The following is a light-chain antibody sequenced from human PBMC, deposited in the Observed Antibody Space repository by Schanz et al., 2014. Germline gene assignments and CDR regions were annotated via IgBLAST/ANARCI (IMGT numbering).Light chain of an antibody. Sequence: QSVLTQPPSVSAAPGQKVSISCSGSSSNVGNDYVSWYQHLPGTAPKLLIYENDKRPSGIPDRFSGSKSGTTATLGITGLQTGDEADYYCGAWDSGLSAGRVFGGGTKLTVL. V-gene: IGLV1-51*01. CDR1: SSNVGNDY. CDR3: GAWDSGLSAGRV. J-gene: IGLJ3*02. CDR2: END.